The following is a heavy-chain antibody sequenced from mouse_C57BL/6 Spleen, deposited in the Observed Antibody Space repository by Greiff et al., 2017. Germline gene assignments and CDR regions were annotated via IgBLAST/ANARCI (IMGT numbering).Heavy chain of an antibody. V-gene: IGHV6-3*01. CDR3: TVGLRYFDD. Sequence: EVQRVESGGGLVQPGGSMKLSCVASGYSFSNYWMNWVRQSPEKGLEWVGQIRLKSDNYATYYAESGKGRVTISRDDSKSSVYLHMNNLRADDTGIYYCTVGLRYFDDWGKGTTLTVSS. J-gene: IGHJ2*01. D-gene: IGHD2-4*01. CDR2: IRLKSDNYAT. CDR1: GYSFSNYW.